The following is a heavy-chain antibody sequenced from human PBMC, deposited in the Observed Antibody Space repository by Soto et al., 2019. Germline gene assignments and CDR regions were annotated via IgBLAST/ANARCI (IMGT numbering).Heavy chain of an antibody. Sequence: GESLKISCKGSGYSFTSYWISWVRQMPGKGLEWMGRIDPSDSYTNYSPSFQGHVTISADKSISTAYLQWSSLKASDTAMYYCARQATAMHYYGMDVWCQGAAVTVSS. J-gene: IGHJ6*02. V-gene: IGHV5-10-1*01. CDR1: GYSFTSYW. CDR3: ARQATAMHYYGMDV. CDR2: IDPSDSYT. D-gene: IGHD5-18*01.